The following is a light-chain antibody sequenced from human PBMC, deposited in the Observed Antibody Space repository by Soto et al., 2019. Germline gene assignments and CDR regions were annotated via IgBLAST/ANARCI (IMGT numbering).Light chain of an antibody. Sequence: DIQMTQSPSSLSASVGDRVIITCRASQGIGDDLGWYQQKPGKAQKRLIYAASSLQSGVPSRFSGSGSGTDFTLTSSSLQPDDFASYYCLKHNTYPWTFGPGTKVEVK. J-gene: IGKJ1*01. V-gene: IGKV1-17*01. CDR2: AAS. CDR1: QGIGDD. CDR3: LKHNTYPWT.